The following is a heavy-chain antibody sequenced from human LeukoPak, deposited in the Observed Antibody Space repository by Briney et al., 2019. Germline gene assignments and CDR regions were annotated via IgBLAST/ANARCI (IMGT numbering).Heavy chain of an antibody. D-gene: IGHD6-19*01. V-gene: IGHV4-30-2*01. CDR3: ARDRQWQAFDI. CDR2: IYHSGST. J-gene: IGHJ3*02. Sequence: PSQTLSLTCAVSGGSISSGGYSWSWIRQPPGKGLEWIGYIYHSGSTYYNPSLKSRVTISVDTSKNQFSLKLSSVTAADTAVYYCARDRQWQAFDIWGQGTMVTVSS. CDR1: GGSISSGGYS.